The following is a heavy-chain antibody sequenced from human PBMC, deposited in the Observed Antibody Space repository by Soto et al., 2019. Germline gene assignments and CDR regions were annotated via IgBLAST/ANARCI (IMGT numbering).Heavy chain of an antibody. CDR3: ARFSSAHSSSWDSRVGDY. V-gene: IGHV5-51*01. CDR2: IYPGDSDT. Sequence: GESLKISCKGSGYSFTSYWIGWVRQMPGKGLEWMGIIYPGDSDTRYSPSFQGQVTISADKSISTAYLQWSSLKASDTAMYYCARFSSAHSSSWDSRVGDYWGQGTLVTVSS. CDR1: GYSFTSYW. D-gene: IGHD6-13*01. J-gene: IGHJ4*02.